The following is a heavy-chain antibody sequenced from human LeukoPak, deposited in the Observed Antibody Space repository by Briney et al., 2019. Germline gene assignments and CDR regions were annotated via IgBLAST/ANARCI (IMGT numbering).Heavy chain of an antibody. Sequence: SETLSLTCAVYGGSFSGYYWSWIRQPPGKGLDWIGEINHSGSTNYNPSHKSRVTISVDTSKNQFSLKLSSVTAADTAVYYCARDRNFRRYPYYYYGMDVWGQGTTVTVSS. J-gene: IGHJ6*02. V-gene: IGHV4-34*01. D-gene: IGHD2/OR15-2a*01. CDR2: INHSGST. CDR1: GGSFSGYY. CDR3: ARDRNFRRYPYYYYGMDV.